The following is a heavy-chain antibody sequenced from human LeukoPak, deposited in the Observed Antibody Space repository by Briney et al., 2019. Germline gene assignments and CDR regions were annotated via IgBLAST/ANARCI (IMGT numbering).Heavy chain of an antibody. CDR2: IYNSGST. Sequence: SETLSLTCTVSGGSISSYYWSWIRQPPGKGLEWIGYIYNSGSTNYNPSLKSRVAISVDTSKNQFSLKLSSVTAADTAVYYCARLSRDGYNRLFGAFDIWGQGTTVTVSS. J-gene: IGHJ3*02. CDR3: ARLSRDGYNRLFGAFDI. D-gene: IGHD5-24*01. V-gene: IGHV4-59*08. CDR1: GGSISSYY.